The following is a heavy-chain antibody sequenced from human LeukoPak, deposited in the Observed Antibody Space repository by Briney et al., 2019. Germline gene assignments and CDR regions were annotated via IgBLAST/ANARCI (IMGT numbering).Heavy chain of an antibody. V-gene: IGHV5-51*01. J-gene: IGHJ6*03. Sequence: GESLKISCKGSGYSFTSYWIGWVRQMPGKGLEWMGIIYPGDSDTRYSPSFQGQVTISADKSISTAYLQWSSLKASDTAMYYCARHHAPREPDHPRPDYYYMDVWGKGTTVTVSS. D-gene: IGHD1-14*01. CDR1: GYSFTSYW. CDR2: IYPGDSDT. CDR3: ARHHAPREPDHPRPDYYYMDV.